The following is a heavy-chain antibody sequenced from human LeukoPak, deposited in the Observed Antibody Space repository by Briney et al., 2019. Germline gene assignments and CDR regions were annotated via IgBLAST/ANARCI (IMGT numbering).Heavy chain of an antibody. V-gene: IGHV4-4*07. CDR2: IYTSGST. J-gene: IGHJ4*02. CDR1: GGSISSYY. Sequence: SETLSLTCTVSGGSISSYYWSWIRQPAGKGLEWIGRIYTSGSTNYNPSLKSRVTMSVDTSKNQFSLKLSSVTAADTAVYYCARADSDYDSSGYYSRWAYYFDYWGQRTLVTVSS. D-gene: IGHD3-22*01. CDR3: ARADSDYDSSGYYSRWAYYFDY.